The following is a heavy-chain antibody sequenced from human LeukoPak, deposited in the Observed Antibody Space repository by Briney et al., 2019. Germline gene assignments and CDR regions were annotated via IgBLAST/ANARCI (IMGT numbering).Heavy chain of an antibody. CDR2: IYTSGST. CDR3: ARRVGRWFGERAYYYNYMDV. Sequence: SETLSLTCTVSGGSISSGSYYWSWIRQPAGKGLEWIGRIYTSGSTNYNPSLKSRVTISVDTSKNQFSLKLNSVTAADTAVYYCARRVGRWFGERAYYYNYMDVWDKGTTVTVS. J-gene: IGHJ6*03. D-gene: IGHD3-10*01. V-gene: IGHV4-61*02. CDR1: GGSISSGSYY.